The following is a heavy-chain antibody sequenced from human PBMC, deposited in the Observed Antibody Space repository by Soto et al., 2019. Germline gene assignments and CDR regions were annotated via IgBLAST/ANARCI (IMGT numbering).Heavy chain of an antibody. V-gene: IGHV3-30*18. CDR2: ISYDGSNK. CDR3: AKDGYCSSTSCPLQFDY. Sequence: GGSLRLSCAASGFTFSSYGMHWVRQAPGKGLEWVAVISYDGSNKYYADSVKGRFTFSRDNSKNTLYLQMNSLRAEDTAVYYCAKDGYCSSTSCPLQFDYWGQGTLVTVSS. CDR1: GFTFSSYG. D-gene: IGHD2-2*03. J-gene: IGHJ4*02.